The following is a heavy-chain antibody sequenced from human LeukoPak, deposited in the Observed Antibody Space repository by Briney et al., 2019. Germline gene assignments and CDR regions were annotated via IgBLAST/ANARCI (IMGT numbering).Heavy chain of an antibody. J-gene: IGHJ4*02. CDR3: ALMLNSFIAAQNDY. Sequence: ASVKVSCKASGYTFTSYGISWVRQAPGQGLEWMGWISAYNGNTNYAQKLQGRVTKTTDTSTSTAYMELRSLRSDDTAVYYCALMLNSFIAAQNDYRGQGTLVTVSS. CDR1: GYTFTSYG. D-gene: IGHD6-13*01. V-gene: IGHV1-18*01. CDR2: ISAYNGNT.